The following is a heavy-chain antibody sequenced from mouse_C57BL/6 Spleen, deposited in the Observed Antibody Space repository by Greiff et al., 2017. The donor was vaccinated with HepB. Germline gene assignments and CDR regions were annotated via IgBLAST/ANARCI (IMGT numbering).Heavy chain of an antibody. CDR1: GYTFTDYY. CDR3: ARSGDYGSSYWFAY. Sequence: EVQLQQSGPVLVKPGASVKMSCKASGYTFTDYYMNWVKQSHGKSLEWIGVINPYNGGTSYNQKFKGKATLTVDKSSSTAYMELNSLTSEDSAVYYCARSGDYGSSYWFAYWGQGTLVTVSA. J-gene: IGHJ3*01. CDR2: INPYNGGT. V-gene: IGHV1-19*01. D-gene: IGHD1-1*01.